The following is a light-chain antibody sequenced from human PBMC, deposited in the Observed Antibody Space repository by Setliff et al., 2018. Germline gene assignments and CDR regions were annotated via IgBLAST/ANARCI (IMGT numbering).Light chain of an antibody. CDR2: AVT. CDR1: SSDVGGYNY. Sequence: QSVLAQPRSVSGSPGQSVTISCTGTSSDVGGYNYVSWYQQHPGEAPQLMIYAVTKRPSGVSNRFSGSKSGKAASLTISGLQAEDEADYYCCSYVRGSAYVFGTGTKV. J-gene: IGLJ1*01. CDR3: CSYVRGSAYV. V-gene: IGLV2-11*01.